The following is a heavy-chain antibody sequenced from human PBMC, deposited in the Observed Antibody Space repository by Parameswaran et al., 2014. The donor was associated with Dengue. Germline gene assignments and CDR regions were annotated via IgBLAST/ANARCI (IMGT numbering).Heavy chain of an antibody. J-gene: IGHJ4*02. CDR2: FYYSGNT. V-gene: IGHV4-31*02. D-gene: IGHD3-22*01. Sequence: WIRQPPGKGLEWIGYFYYSGNTYYNPSLKSRVAISVDTSQNQFSLKLSSVTAADTAVYYCARIVGPSGYPYHFDYWGQGTLVTVSS. CDR3: ARIVGPSGYPYHFDY.